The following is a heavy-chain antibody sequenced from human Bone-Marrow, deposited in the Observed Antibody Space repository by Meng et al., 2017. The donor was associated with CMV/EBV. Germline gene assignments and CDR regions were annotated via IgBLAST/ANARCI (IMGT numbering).Heavy chain of an antibody. V-gene: IGHV1-69*05. CDR2: IIPIFSTA. CDR3: AQGLMVYED. Sequence: RGSCKASGGTFSSYAISWVRQAPGQGLEWMGGIIPIFSTASYARKFQGRVTITTDESTSTAYMELSSLRSEDTAVYYCAQGLMVYEDWGQGTLVTVSS. CDR1: GGTFSSYA. J-gene: IGHJ4*02. D-gene: IGHD2-8*01.